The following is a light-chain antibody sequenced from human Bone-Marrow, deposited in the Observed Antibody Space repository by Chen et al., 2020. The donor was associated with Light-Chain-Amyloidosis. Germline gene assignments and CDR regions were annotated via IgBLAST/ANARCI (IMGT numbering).Light chain of an antibody. CDR1: SSDGGGDNH. Sequence: SALTQPASVSGCPGQAITISCTGTSSDGGGDNHVSWYQQHPDKAPKLMFYEVTSRPSWVPDRFSGSKSDNTASLTISGLQTEDEADYFCSSYTITNTLVFGSGTRVTVL. CDR2: EVT. J-gene: IGLJ1*01. CDR3: SSYTITNTLV. V-gene: IGLV2-14*01.